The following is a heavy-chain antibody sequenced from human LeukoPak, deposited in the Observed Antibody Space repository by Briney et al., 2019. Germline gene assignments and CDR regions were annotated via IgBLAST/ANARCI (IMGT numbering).Heavy chain of an antibody. CDR2: INQDGSEK. CDR1: GFTFSSYE. J-gene: IGHJ4*02. D-gene: IGHD3-10*01. CDR3: ATGRGDY. Sequence: GGSLRLSCAASGFTFSSYEMNWVRQAPGKGLEWVANINQDGSEKYYVDSVKGRFSVSRDNANNSLYLQMNTLRVDDTAVYYCATGRGDYWGQGILVTVYS. V-gene: IGHV3-7*01.